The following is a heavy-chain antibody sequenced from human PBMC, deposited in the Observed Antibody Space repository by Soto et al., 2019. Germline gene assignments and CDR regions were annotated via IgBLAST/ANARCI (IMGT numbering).Heavy chain of an antibody. D-gene: IGHD1-26*01. J-gene: IGHJ6*02. CDR3: AKGGAIVAAGTRVYLSNAMDV. CDR2: INPNSGDT. Sequence: ASVNVSCKSSGYTFTGYYLHWLREARGQGVEWMGWINPNSGDTYLAQRFQGRVTMNRDTSIGTAYMELRGLTSDDTAEYYCAKGGAIVAAGTRVYLSNAMDVWGQGTTVTVSS. CDR1: GYTFTGYY. V-gene: IGHV1-2*02.